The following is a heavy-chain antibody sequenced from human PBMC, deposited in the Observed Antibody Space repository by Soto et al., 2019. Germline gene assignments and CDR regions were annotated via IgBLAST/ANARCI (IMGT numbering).Heavy chain of an antibody. V-gene: IGHV4-34*02. CDR3: ARGRNGDFWSDDSTGYFFEY. J-gene: IGHJ4*02. CDR2: VNHSGST. CDR1: GGSFSGYY. Sequence: QVQLQQWGAGLLKPSETLSLTCAVYGGSFSGYYWSWIRQPPGGGLEWIGEVNHSGSTNYNPSLKSRVTISVDTSKNEFSLKLISVTAADTAMFYCARGRNGDFWSDDSTGYFFEYWGQGTLVTVSS. D-gene: IGHD3-3*01.